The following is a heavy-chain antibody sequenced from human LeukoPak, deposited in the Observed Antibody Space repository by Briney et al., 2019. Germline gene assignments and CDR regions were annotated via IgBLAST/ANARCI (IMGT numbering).Heavy chain of an antibody. J-gene: IGHJ4*02. D-gene: IGHD4-17*01. Sequence: KSSETLSLTCTVSGGSMSSSSYYWGWIRQPPGKGLEWIGSIYYSGSTYYNPSLKSRVTISVDTSKNQFSLKLGSVTAADTAVYYCARLPTVTFFDYWGQGTLVTVSS. CDR2: IYYSGST. CDR1: GGSMSSSSYY. CDR3: ARLPTVTFFDY. V-gene: IGHV4-39*01.